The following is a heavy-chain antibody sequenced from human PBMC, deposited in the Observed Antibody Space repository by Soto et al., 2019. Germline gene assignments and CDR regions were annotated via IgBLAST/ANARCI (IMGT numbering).Heavy chain of an antibody. CDR1: GFTFSSYA. J-gene: IGHJ6*02. V-gene: IGHV3-30-3*01. Sequence: GGSLRLSCAASGFTFSSYAMHWVRQAPGKGLEWVAVISYDGSNKYYADSVKGRFTISRDNSKNTLYLQMNSLRAEDTAVYYCARAPVPPRCSSTSCYIGMYFREYNYYYGMDVWGQGTTVTVSS. D-gene: IGHD2-2*02. CDR3: ARAPVPPRCSSTSCYIGMYFREYNYYYGMDV. CDR2: ISYDGSNK.